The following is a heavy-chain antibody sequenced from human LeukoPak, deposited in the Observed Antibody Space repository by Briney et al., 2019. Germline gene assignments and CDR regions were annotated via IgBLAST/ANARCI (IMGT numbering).Heavy chain of an antibody. V-gene: IGHV1-24*01. Sequence: ASVKVSCKVSGYTFTVLSMHWVRQAPGQGLEWMGGFDPEDGETIYAQKFQGRVTMTKATSTDTACMELSSLRSEDTAVYYCATGSDSSGDNWFDPWGQGTLVTVSS. D-gene: IGHD3-22*01. J-gene: IGHJ5*02. CDR2: FDPEDGET. CDR3: ATGSDSSGDNWFDP. CDR1: GYTFTVLS.